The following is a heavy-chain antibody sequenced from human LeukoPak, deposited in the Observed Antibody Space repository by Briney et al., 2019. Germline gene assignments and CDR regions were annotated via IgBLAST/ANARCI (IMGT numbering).Heavy chain of an antibody. CDR2: INPAGGST. CDR1: GYTFTNYF. J-gene: IGHJ6*03. D-gene: IGHD3-9*01. CDR3: ARDQGGDWLSEGYYYYYYMDV. V-gene: IGHV1-46*01. Sequence: ASVKVSCKASGYTFTNYFMHWVRQAPGQGLEWMGIINPAGGSTSYAQKFQGRVTMTRDTSTSTVYMELSSLRSEDTAVYYCARDQGGDWLSEGYYYYYYMDVWGKGTTVTVSS.